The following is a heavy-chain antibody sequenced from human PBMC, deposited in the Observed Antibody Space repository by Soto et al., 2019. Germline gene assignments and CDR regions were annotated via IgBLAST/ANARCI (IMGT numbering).Heavy chain of an antibody. D-gene: IGHD1-26*01. V-gene: IGHV3-66*01. CDR3: ARGGGRDLGGVYCFDY. CDR2: LYSGGTT. CDR1: GFTVSSKY. J-gene: IGHJ4*02. Sequence: EVQLVESGGGLVQPGGSLRLSCAASGFTVSSKYMNWVRQAPGKGLEWVSVLYSGGTTYYADSVKGRFIISRDNSKNTLYLQMNSLRAEDTAVYYCARGGGRDLGGVYCFDYWGQGTLVTVSS.